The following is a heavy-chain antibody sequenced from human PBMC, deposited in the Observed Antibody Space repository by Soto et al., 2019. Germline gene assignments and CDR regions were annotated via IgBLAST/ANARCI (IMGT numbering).Heavy chain of an antibody. CDR2: ISAYNGNT. Sequence: ASVKVSCKASGYTFTSYGISWVRQAPGQGLEWMGWISAYNGNTNYAQKLQGRVTMTTDTSTSKAYMELRSLRSDDTAVYYCARDHSIAARPWYYYYYGMDVWGQGTTVTVSS. CDR1: GYTFTSYG. J-gene: IGHJ6*02. D-gene: IGHD6-6*01. CDR3: ARDHSIAARPWYYYYYGMDV. V-gene: IGHV1-18*01.